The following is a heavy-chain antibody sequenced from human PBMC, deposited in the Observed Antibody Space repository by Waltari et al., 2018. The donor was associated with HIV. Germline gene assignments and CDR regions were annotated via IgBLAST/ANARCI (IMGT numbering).Heavy chain of an antibody. Sequence: QVQLQESGPGLVKPSETLSLTCNVSSDAIKKHYWNCIRQPPGKELEWIGYISYRGSTKYCRLKSRVTLSVVSSKNQFSLKLRSVTASDTAVYFCARVRRWLQFHVHYYFDYWGQGTLVTVSA. CDR2: ISYRGST. V-gene: IGHV4-59*11. J-gene: IGHJ4*02. CDR3: ARVRRWLQFHVHYYFDY. D-gene: IGHD3-10*01. CDR1: SDAIKKHY.